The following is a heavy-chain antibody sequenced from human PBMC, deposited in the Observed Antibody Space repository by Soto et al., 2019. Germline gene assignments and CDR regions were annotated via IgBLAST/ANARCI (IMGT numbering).Heavy chain of an antibody. CDR1: GFTFSSYG. D-gene: IGHD3-10*01. CDR2: IWYDGSNK. Sequence: QVQLVESGGGVVQPGRSLRLSCAASGFTFSSYGMHWVRQAPGKGLEWVAVIWYDGSNKYYADSAKGRFTISRDNSKNKLYLQMNSLIAEETAVYYCARENDGWGSSVVYYWGQGTLGIVAA. J-gene: IGHJ4*02. V-gene: IGHV3-33*01. CDR3: ARENDGWGSSVVYY.